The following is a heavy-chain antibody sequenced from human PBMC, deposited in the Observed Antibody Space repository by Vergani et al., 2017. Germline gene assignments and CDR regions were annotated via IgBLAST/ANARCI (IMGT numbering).Heavy chain of an antibody. J-gene: IGHJ4*02. CDR1: GFPFSTYG. Sequence: QVQLVESGGGVVQPGESLRLSCAASGFPFSTYGMHWVRQAPGKGLEWVAFIQKDGIDKFYADSVRGRFTISRDISKNTLYLEMNSLSAEDTALYHCVRQAREKGREWVAFIQKNANDRIYEDSVGGVFTIFTNISKNSLYLEMNSLSAEDTALYHSVKDHPVIDVWDRGTLVSVS. V-gene: IGHV3-30*02. CDR2: IQKDGIDK. CDR3: VRQAREKGREWVAFIQKNANDRIYEDSVGGVFTIFTNISKNSLYLEMNSLSAEDTALYHSVKDHPVIDV. D-gene: IGHD3-22*01.